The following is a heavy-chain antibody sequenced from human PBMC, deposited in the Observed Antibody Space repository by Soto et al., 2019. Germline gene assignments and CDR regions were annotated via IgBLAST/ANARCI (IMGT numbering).Heavy chain of an antibody. V-gene: IGHV3-21*01. D-gene: IGHD4-4*01. CDR2: ISSSSSYI. J-gene: IGHJ4*02. CDR3: ARGDYSNLHLFDY. Sequence: GGSLRLSCAASGFTFSSYSMNWVRQAPGKGLEWVSSISSSSSYIYYADSVKGRFTISRDNAKNSLYLQMNSLRAEDTAVYYCARGDYSNLHLFDYWGQGTLVTVSS. CDR1: GFTFSSYS.